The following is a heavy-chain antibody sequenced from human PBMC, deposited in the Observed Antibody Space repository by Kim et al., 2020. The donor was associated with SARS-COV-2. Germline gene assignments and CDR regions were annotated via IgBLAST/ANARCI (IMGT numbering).Heavy chain of an antibody. CDR1: GGSFSGYY. CDR3: ARGPLEGIVVVPPARYFDY. D-gene: IGHD2-2*01. V-gene: IGHV4-34*01. Sequence: SETLSLTCAVYGGSFSGYYWSWIRQPPGKGLEWIGEINHSGSTNYNPSLKSRVTISVDTSKNQFSLKLSSVTAADTAVYYCARGPLEGIVVVPPARYFDYWGQGTLVTVSS. J-gene: IGHJ4*02. CDR2: INHSGST.